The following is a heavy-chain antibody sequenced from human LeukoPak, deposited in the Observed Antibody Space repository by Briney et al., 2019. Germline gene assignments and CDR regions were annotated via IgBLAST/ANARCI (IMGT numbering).Heavy chain of an antibody. CDR1: GVTFSSYA. J-gene: IGHJ4*02. D-gene: IGHD6-6*01. CDR3: ASDLKGQLVLGLDY. CDR2: ISYDGSNK. Sequence: PGGSLRLSCAASGVTFSSYAMHWVRQAPGKGLEWVAVISYDGSNKYYADSVKGRFTISRDNSKNTLYLQMNSLRAEDTAVYYCASDLKGQLVLGLDYWGQGTLVTVSS. V-gene: IGHV3-30-3*01.